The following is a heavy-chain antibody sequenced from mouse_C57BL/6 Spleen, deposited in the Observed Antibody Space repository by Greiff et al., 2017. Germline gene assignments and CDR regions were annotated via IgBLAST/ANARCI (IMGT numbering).Heavy chain of an antibody. CDR2: INPNNGGT. J-gene: IGHJ2*01. V-gene: IGHV1-26*01. CDR1: GYTFTDYY. Sequence: EVQLQQSGPELVKPGASVKISCKASGYTFTDYYMNWVKQSHGKSLEWIGDINPNNGGTSYNQKFKGKATLTVDKSSSTAYMELRSLTSEDSAVYYCARSYSNYGIDYWGQGTTLTVSS. D-gene: IGHD2-5*01. CDR3: ARSYSNYGIDY.